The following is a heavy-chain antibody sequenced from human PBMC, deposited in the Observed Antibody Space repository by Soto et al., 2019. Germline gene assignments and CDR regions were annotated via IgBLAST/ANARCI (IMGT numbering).Heavy chain of an antibody. CDR3: ARDWGATWGYFDY. D-gene: IGHD1-26*01. J-gene: IGHJ4*02. CDR1: GFTFTAYP. V-gene: IGHV3-30-3*01. CDR2: ISYDGTNE. Sequence: QVQLVESGGGVVQPGRSLRLTCAASGFTFTAYPMHWVRQAPGKGLEWVAVISYDGTNEYYADSVRGRFIISRDNSMNTLYLQVNSLRAEDTAVYYCARDWGATWGYFDYWGQGTLVTVSS.